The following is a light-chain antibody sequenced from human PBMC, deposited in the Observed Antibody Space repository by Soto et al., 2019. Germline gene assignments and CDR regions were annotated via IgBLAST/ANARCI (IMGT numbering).Light chain of an antibody. V-gene: IGKV3-20*01. Sequence: EIVLTQSPGTLSLSPGESATLCCRASQSVSRSYLAWYQQKPGQAPRLLIYGASSRATGIPDRFSGSGSGTDFTLTISRLEPEDFAVYYCQQYGSSPFTFGPGTKVDIK. CDR2: GAS. J-gene: IGKJ3*01. CDR3: QQYGSSPFT. CDR1: QSVSRSY.